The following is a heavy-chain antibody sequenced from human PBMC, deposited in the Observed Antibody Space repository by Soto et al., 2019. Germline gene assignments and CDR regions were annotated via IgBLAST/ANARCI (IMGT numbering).Heavy chain of an antibody. V-gene: IGHV3-74*01. CDR2: INSDGNST. D-gene: IGHD2-21*01. CDR3: QARDSIQDTVPVSAFRRNRSSDL. Sequence: RRVLQKQRKGLVWVSRINSDGNSTSYADSVKGRFTISRDNAKNTLYLQMNSLRAEDTAVYFFQARDSIQDTVPVSAFRRNRSSDL. J-gene: IGHJ2*01.